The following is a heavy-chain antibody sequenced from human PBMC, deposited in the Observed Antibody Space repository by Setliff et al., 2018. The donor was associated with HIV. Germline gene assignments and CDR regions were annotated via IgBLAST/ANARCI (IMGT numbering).Heavy chain of an antibody. CDR3: ARVDDDYVWARTYFDY. CDR2: INSDGSVT. J-gene: IGHJ4*02. V-gene: IGHV3-74*01. Sequence: GESLKISCVASGFTFSNYWMHWVRQSPGKGLVWVSRINSDGSVTNYADSVKGRSTISRDNAKNTLYLQMSSLRADDTAVYYCARVDDDYVWARTYFDYWGQGSLVTVSS. CDR1: GFTFSNYW. D-gene: IGHD3-16*01.